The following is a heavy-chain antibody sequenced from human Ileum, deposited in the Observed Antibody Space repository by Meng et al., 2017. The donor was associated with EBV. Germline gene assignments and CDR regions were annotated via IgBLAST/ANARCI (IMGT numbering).Heavy chain of an antibody. V-gene: IGHV4-4*02. Sequence: QVQLQESGPGRVQPSGHPSLTCAVAGGSISSSHWWSWVRQPPGKGLEWIGEIFHSGSTNYKSTLKSRVTISVDKSKNQFSLKLSSVTAADTAVYYCARERGGGDRGIQWGQGTLVTVSS. CDR1: GGSISSSHW. CDR2: IFHSGST. D-gene: IGHD2-21*02. J-gene: IGHJ4*02. CDR3: ARERGGGDRGIQ.